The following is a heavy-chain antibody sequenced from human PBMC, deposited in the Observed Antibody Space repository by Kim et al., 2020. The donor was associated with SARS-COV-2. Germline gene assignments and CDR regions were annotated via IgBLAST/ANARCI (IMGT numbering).Heavy chain of an antibody. CDR2: ISWNSQSI. Sequence: GGSLRLSCAASGFTFGNYAMNWVRLVPGKGLEWVSGISWNSQSISYADSVKGRFTISRDNANLYLQMNSLRVEDTALYFCAKDSNFDSSGFYLGYVFDVWGQGAMVTVAS. V-gene: IGHV3-9*01. CDR1: GFTFGNYA. J-gene: IGHJ3*01. CDR3: AKDSNFDSSGFYLGYVFDV. D-gene: IGHD3-22*01.